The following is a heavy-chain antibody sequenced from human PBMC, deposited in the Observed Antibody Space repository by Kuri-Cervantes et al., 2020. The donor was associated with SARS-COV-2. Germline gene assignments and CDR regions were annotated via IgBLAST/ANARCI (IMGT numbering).Heavy chain of an antibody. Sequence: ASVKVSCKASGYTFTSYYMHWVRQAPGQGLEWMGGFDPEDGETIYAQKFQGRVTITRNTSISTAYMELSSLRSEDTAVYYCARYDRSIAAADYWGQGTLVTVSS. J-gene: IGHJ4*02. D-gene: IGHD6-13*01. CDR1: GYTFTSYY. CDR2: FDPEDGET. V-gene: IGHV1-46*01. CDR3: ARYDRSIAAADY.